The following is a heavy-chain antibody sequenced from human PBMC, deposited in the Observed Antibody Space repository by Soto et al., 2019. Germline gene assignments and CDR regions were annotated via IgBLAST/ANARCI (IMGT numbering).Heavy chain of an antibody. CDR2: IYHSGST. D-gene: IGHD6-6*01. Sequence: SETLSLTCAVSGGSISSSNWWSWVRQPPGKGLEWIGEIYHSGSTNYNPSLKSRVTISVDKSKNQFSLKLSSVTAADTAVYYCARSPEPYSSPSDGDYWGQGTLVTVSS. CDR1: GGSISSSNW. V-gene: IGHV4-4*02. J-gene: IGHJ4*02. CDR3: ARSPEPYSSPSDGDY.